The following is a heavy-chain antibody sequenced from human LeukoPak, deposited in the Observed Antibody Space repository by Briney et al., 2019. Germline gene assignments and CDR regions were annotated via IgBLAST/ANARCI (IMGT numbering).Heavy chain of an antibody. CDR2: INVKPVFT. Sequence: AAAKVSCKASGYPFTGYYLHWVRQAPGQGLEWMGWINVKPVFTNYAQKFQGRVSMNRDTSISTAYMEMSRLRSDDTAVYYCARLADCSSSSCRSFDYWGQGTLVTVS. J-gene: IGHJ4*02. D-gene: IGHD2-2*01. V-gene: IGHV1-2*02. CDR1: GYPFTGYY. CDR3: ARLADCSSSSCRSFDY.